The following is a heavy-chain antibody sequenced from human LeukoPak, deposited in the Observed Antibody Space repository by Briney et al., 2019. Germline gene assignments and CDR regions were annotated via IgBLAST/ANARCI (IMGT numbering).Heavy chain of an antibody. CDR2: IYYSGST. D-gene: IGHD3-3*01. V-gene: IGHV4-39*01. Sequence: PSETLSLTCTVSGCFISSSSYYWGWIRQPPGKGLEWIGSIYYSGSTYYNPSLKSRVTISVDTSKNQFSLKLSSVTAADTAVYYCAVELTIFGVVTNHPLDYWGQGTLVTVSS. J-gene: IGHJ4*02. CDR1: GCFISSSSYY. CDR3: AVELTIFGVVTNHPLDY.